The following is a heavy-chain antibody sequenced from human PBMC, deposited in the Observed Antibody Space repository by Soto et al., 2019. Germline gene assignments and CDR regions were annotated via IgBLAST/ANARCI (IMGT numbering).Heavy chain of an antibody. CDR1: GYIRNTDW. J-gene: IGHJ5*02. CDR2: IYPGDSDT. V-gene: IGHV5-51*01. D-gene: IGHD3-16*01. Sequence: PGESLKISCNASGYIRNTDWISWVRQMPGKGLEWMGIIYPGDSDTRYSPSFQGQVTISADKSISTAYLQWSSLKASDTAMYYCARQLDFDTFWFDPWGQGTLVTVYS. CDR3: ARQLDFDTFWFDP.